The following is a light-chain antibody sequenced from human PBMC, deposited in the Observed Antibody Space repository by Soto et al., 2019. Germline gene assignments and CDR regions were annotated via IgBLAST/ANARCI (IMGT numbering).Light chain of an antibody. V-gene: IGLV2-23*02. CDR2: EVS. CDR1: SSDVGSYNL. Sequence: QSALTQPASVSGSPGQSITISFTGTSSDVGSYNLVSWYQQHPVKAPKLMIYEVSKRPSGVSNRFSGSKSGNTASLTISGLQAEDEADYYCCSYAGSSTFWVFGGGTQLTVL. J-gene: IGLJ3*02. CDR3: CSYAGSSTFWV.